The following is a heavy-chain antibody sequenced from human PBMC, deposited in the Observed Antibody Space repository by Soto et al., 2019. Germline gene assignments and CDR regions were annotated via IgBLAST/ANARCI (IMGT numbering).Heavy chain of an antibody. D-gene: IGHD2-8*01. CDR1: GFTFTTYA. CDR3: AKAGGVRVLDSFDV. CDR2: ISGGGGST. J-gene: IGHJ3*01. Sequence: GGSLRLSCAASGFTFTTYAMTWVRQAPGKGLEWVSSISGGGGSTYSTDSVKGRFTISRDNSKNTLYLQMNGLRPEDTAIYYCAKAGGVRVLDSFDVWGQGTMVTVSS. V-gene: IGHV3-23*01.